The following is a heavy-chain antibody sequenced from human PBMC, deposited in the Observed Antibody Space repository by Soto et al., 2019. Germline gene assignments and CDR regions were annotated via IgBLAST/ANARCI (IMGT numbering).Heavy chain of an antibody. V-gene: IGHV4-4*02. J-gene: IGHJ6*02. CDR2: IYYSGIT. CDR3: ARYKSNYYYGMDV. D-gene: IGHD1-20*01. Sequence: PSETLSLTCAVSGGSISSSNWWSWVRQPPGKGLEWIGYIYYSGITNYNPSLKSRVTISVDTSKNQFSLKLSSVTAADTAVYYCARYKSNYYYGMDVWGQGTKVTVSS. CDR1: GGSISSSNW.